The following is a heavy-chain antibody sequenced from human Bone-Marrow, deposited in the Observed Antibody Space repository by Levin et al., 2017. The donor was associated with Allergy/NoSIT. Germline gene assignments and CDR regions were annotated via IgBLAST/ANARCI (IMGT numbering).Heavy chain of an antibody. D-gene: IGHD6-19*01. CDR2: INHSGST. CDR1: GGSFSGYY. CDR3: ARVQWLASIDY. J-gene: IGHJ4*02. Sequence: SETLSLTCAVYGGSFSGYYWSWIRQPPGKGLEWIGEINHSGSTNYNPSLKSRVTISVDTSKNQFSLKLSSVTAADTAVYYCARVQWLASIDYWGQGTLVTVSS. V-gene: IGHV4-34*01.